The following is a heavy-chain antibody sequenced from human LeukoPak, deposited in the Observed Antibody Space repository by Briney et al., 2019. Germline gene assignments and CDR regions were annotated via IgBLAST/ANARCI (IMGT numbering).Heavy chain of an antibody. CDR2: IRNKANSYAT. D-gene: IGHD1-14*01. V-gene: IGHV3-73*01. CDR3: TSGIRGDFDY. J-gene: IGHJ4*02. Sequence: GGSLRLSCAASGFTFSGSAMHWVRQASGKGLEWVGRIRNKANSYATAYAASVKGRFTISRDDSKNTAYLQMNSLKTEDTAVYYCTSGIRGDFDYWGQGTLVTVSS. CDR1: GFTFSGSA.